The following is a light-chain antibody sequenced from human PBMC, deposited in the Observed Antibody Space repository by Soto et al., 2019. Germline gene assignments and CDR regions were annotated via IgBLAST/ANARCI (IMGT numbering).Light chain of an antibody. Sequence: QSALTQPASVSGSPGQSITISCTGTSSDVGGYNSVSWYQQHPGKAPKLMIYEVNNRPSGVSNRFSGSKSGNTASLTISGLQAEDEADYYCSSYTISSTLYVFGTGTKLTVL. J-gene: IGLJ1*01. CDR3: SSYTISSTLYV. CDR1: SSDVGGYNS. V-gene: IGLV2-14*01. CDR2: EVN.